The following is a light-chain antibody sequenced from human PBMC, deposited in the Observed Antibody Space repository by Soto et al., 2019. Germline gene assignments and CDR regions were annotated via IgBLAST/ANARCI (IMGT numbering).Light chain of an antibody. V-gene: IGLV1-44*01. Sequence: QSVLTQPPSASGPPGQRVTISCSGSTSNVGSNVVNWYQHFPGSAPKLLIYSDDLRPSWVPDRFSASKSGTSASLAISGLQFEDEADYYCASWDDILYGQAFGGGTK. CDR2: SDD. CDR3: ASWDDILYGQA. CDR1: TSNVGSNV. J-gene: IGLJ3*02.